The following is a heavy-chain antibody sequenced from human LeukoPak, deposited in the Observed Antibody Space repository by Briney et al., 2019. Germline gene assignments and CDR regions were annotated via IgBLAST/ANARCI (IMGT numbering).Heavy chain of an antibody. CDR1: GVSLSTYF. D-gene: IGHD6-19*01. J-gene: IGHJ4*02. CDR2: IYRDVGT. Sequence: AESLSLTCTVSGVSLSTYFWSWVRQPPGKGLEWIGYIYRDVGTKYNPSLNRRVAIPVDTSQNEFTLKLTSVTAADTAVYYCARRETYRSGWPYFDYWGQGTLVTVSS. CDR3: ARRETYRSGWPYFDY. V-gene: IGHV4-59*12.